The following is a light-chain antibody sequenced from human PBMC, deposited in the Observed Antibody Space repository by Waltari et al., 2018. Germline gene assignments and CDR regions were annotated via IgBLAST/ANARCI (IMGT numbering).Light chain of an antibody. V-gene: IGKV1D-16*01. CDR1: QGISNW. CDR3: QQYNTYPLT. Sequence: DIQMTQSPSSLSASVGDRVTITCRASQGISNWLAWYQQKPGKAPKSLIYDASSLQSGVPSRFSGSRSGTRFTLTISSLQPEDSATYYYQQYNTYPLTFGGGTKVEIK. J-gene: IGKJ4*01. CDR2: DAS.